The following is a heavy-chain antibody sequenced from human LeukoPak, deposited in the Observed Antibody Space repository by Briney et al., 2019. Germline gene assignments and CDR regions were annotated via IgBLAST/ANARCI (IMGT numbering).Heavy chain of an antibody. CDR3: AKRIRGSGWYFDY. J-gene: IGHJ4*02. CDR1: GFTFSTYA. CDR2: VSNSGGTT. D-gene: IGHD6-13*01. Sequence: GGSLRLSCAASGFTFSTYAINWVRQAPGKGLEWVSTVSNSGGTTFYADSVRGRFTISRDNSKNTVYLQMNTLRAEDTAVYYCAKRIRGSGWYFDYWGQGTLVTVSS. V-gene: IGHV3-23*01.